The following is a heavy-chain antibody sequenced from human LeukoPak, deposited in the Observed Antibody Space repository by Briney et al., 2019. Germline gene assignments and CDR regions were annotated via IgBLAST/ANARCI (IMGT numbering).Heavy chain of an antibody. CDR1: GGSVSSSDYY. V-gene: IGHV4-39*01. CDR2: IYYSGST. D-gene: IGHD3-22*01. Sequence: SETLSLTCTVSGGSVSSSDYYWGWIRQPPGKGLEWIGSIYYSGSTYYNPSLKSRVTTSVDTSKNQFSLNVNSVTAADTAIYYCARHRASSRGGSGYSQGRFDYWGQGTLVTVSS. CDR3: ARHRASSRGGSGYSQGRFDY. J-gene: IGHJ4*02.